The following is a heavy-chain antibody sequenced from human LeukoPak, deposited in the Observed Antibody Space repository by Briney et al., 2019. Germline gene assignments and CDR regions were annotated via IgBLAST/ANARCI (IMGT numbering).Heavy chain of an antibody. CDR3: ATDRDYYDSSGYYSNWFDP. CDR1: GYTFTGYY. D-gene: IGHD3-22*01. J-gene: IGHJ5*02. CDR2: INPNSGGT. V-gene: IGHV1-2*06. Sequence: ASVKVSCKASGYTFTGYYMHWVRQAPGQGLEWMGRINPNSGGTNYAPKFQGRVTMTRVTSISTAYMELSRLRSDDTAVYYCATDRDYYDSSGYYSNWFDPWGQGTLVTVSS.